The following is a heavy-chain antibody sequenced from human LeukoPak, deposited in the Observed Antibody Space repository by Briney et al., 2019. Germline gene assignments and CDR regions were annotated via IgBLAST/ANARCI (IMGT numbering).Heavy chain of an antibody. Sequence: ASVKVSCKASGYTFTGYYMHWVRQAPGQGLEWMGRINPNSGGTNYAQKFQGRVTMTRDTSISTAYMELSRLRSDDTAVYYCARAYSSGWYRDSDYWGQGTLVTVSS. D-gene: IGHD6-19*01. V-gene: IGHV1-2*06. CDR2: INPNSGGT. CDR1: GYTFTGYY. J-gene: IGHJ4*02. CDR3: ARAYSSGWYRDSDY.